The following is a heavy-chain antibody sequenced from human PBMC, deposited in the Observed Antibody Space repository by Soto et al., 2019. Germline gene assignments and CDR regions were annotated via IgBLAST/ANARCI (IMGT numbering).Heavy chain of an antibody. V-gene: IGHV3-74*01. CDR2: ISDDGTIT. CDR3: ATAVDYDFWSGTTHYGMDV. Sequence: LXLSCAASALTFSQYLMHWVRQAPGQGLVWVSRISDDGTITDYADSVKGRFTVSRDNARNTHSLQMNSLRSEDTAVYFCATAVDYDFWSGTTHYGMDVWGQGTTVTVSS. J-gene: IGHJ6*02. CDR1: ALTFSQYL. D-gene: IGHD3-3*01.